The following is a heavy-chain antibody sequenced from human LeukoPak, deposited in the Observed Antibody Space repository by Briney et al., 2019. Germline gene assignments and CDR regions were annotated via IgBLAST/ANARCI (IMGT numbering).Heavy chain of an antibody. CDR3: ATAGNYRFDY. CDR1: GFTFSNYW. J-gene: IGHJ4*02. V-gene: IGHV3-74*01. Sequence: GGSLRLSCAASGFTFSNYWVHWVRQAPGKGLVWVSRINPDGSTINYADSVKGRFTISRDNAKNTLYLQMNSLRAEDAAVYYCATAGNYRFDYWGQGTLVTVSS. CDR2: INPDGSTI. D-gene: IGHD1-7*01.